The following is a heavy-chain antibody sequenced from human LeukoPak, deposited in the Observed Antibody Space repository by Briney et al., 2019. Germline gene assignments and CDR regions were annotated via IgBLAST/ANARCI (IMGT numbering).Heavy chain of an antibody. CDR2: INPNSGGT. D-gene: IGHD3-3*01. CDR3: ARGGDFWSGYILSFNDY. Sequence: GASVKVSCKASVYTSTGYYMHWGRPAPGQGLEWMGWINPNSGGTNYAQKFQGRVTMTRDTSISTAYMELSRLRSDDTAVYYCARGGDFWSGYILSFNDYWGQGTLVTVSS. CDR1: VYTSTGYY. J-gene: IGHJ4*02. V-gene: IGHV1-2*02.